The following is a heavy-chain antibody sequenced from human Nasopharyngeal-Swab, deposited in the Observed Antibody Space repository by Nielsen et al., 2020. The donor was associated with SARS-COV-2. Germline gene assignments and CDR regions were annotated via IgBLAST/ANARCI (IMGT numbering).Heavy chain of an antibody. CDR3: ARHYDSSGYYNYFGY. J-gene: IGHJ4*02. CDR1: GGTFSSYA. D-gene: IGHD3-22*01. V-gene: IGHV1-69*13. Sequence: SVNGACKASGGTFSSYAISWVRQAPGQGREWMGGIIPIFGTANYAQKFQGRVTITADESTSTAYMELSSLRSEDTAVYYCARHYDSSGYYNYFGYWGQGTLVTVSS. CDR2: IIPIFGTA.